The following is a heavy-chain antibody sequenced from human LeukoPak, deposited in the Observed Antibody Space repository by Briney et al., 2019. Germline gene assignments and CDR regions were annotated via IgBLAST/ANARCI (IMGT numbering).Heavy chain of an antibody. D-gene: IGHD3-10*01. Sequence: GGSLRLSCEASGFTFSSYEMNWVRQAPGKGLEWVSSISGSGGNTYYADSVKGRFTISRDNSKNTLYLQMNSLRAEDTAVYYCAKPPRGSGEDYWGQGTLVTVSS. CDR3: AKPPRGSGEDY. CDR1: GFTFSSYE. CDR2: ISGSGGNT. J-gene: IGHJ4*02. V-gene: IGHV3-23*01.